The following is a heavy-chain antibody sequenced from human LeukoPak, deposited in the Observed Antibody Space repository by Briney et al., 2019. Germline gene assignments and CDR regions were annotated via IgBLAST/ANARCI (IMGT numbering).Heavy chain of an antibody. Sequence: AGGSLRLSCGASGFTFSSYGMHWVRQAPGKGLEWVAFIRYDGSNKYYADSVKGRFTISRDNSKNTLYLQMNSLRAEDTAVYYCAKVTSTYCYYMDVWGKGTTVTVSS. CDR2: IRYDGSNK. CDR3: AKVTSTYCYYMDV. D-gene: IGHD1-1*01. J-gene: IGHJ6*03. V-gene: IGHV3-30*02. CDR1: GFTFSSYG.